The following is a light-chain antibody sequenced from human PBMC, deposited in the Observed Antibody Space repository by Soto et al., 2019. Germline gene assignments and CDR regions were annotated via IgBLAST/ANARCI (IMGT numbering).Light chain of an antibody. CDR3: SSYTSSTAYV. CDR2: EVS. Sequence: QSVLTQPASVSGSPGQSITISCTGTSXDIGGYNYVSWYQLHPNKAPKLIIYEVSNRPSGVSNRFSGSKSGNTASLTISGLQAEDEADYYCSSYTSSTAYVFGTGTKVTVL. V-gene: IGLV2-14*01. CDR1: SXDIGGYNY. J-gene: IGLJ1*01.